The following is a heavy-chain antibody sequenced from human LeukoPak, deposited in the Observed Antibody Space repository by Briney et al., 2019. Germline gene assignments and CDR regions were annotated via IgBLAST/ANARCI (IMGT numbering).Heavy chain of an antibody. CDR3: ARHVHVTILRRYWFDP. D-gene: IGHD3-9*01. Sequence: PSETLSLTCAVYGGSFSGYYWSWIPQPPGKGLEWIGEINHSGSTNYNPSLKSRVTISVDTSKNQFSLKLSSVTAADTAVYYCARHVHVTILRRYWFDPWGQGTLVTVSS. J-gene: IGHJ5*02. CDR1: GGSFSGYY. V-gene: IGHV4-34*01. CDR2: INHSGST.